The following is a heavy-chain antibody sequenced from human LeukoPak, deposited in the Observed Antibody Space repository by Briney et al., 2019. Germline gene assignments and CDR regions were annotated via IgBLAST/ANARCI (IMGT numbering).Heavy chain of an antibody. CDR1: GFTFSSYA. V-gene: IGHV3-30-3*01. D-gene: IGHD5/OR15-5a*01. J-gene: IGHJ4*02. CDR2: ISYDGSNK. Sequence: GGSLSLSCAASGFTFSSYAMHRVRQAPGKGLEWVAVISYDGSNKYYADSVKGRFPISRDNSKNTLYLQMNSLRAEDTAVYYCARGGEVVYDYWGQGTLVSVSS. CDR3: ARGGEVVYDY.